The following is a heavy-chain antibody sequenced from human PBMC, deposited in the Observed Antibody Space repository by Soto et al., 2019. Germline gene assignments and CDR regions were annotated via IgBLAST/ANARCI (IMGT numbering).Heavy chain of an antibody. CDR1: GFSLSTSGVG. J-gene: IGHJ6*02. CDR3: AHSRCGGDCLQSYSSHYYYGMDV. Sequence: QITLKESGPTLVRPTQTLTLTCTFSGFSLSTSGVGVGWIRQPPGKALEWLALIYWDDDKRYSPSLKSRLTITKDTSKNQGVLTKTNMDPVDTATYYCAHSRCGGDCLQSYSSHYYYGMDVWGQGTTVTVSS. V-gene: IGHV2-5*02. CDR2: IYWDDDK. D-gene: IGHD2-21*02.